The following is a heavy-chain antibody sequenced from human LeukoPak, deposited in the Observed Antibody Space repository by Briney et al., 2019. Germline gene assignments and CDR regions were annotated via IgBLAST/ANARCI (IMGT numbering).Heavy chain of an antibody. D-gene: IGHD3-10*01. J-gene: IGHJ5*02. CDR1: GGSINSTSSY. Sequence: SETLSLACSVSGGSINSTSSYWGWIRQSPGKGLEWIGSILYGGSTFYNPSLKSRVSISVDMSRSQFFLKLSSVTATDTAVYYCATRTYYSSGSFWNWFDPWGQGALVTVSS. V-gene: IGHV4-39*01. CDR2: ILYGGST. CDR3: ATRTYYSSGSFWNWFDP.